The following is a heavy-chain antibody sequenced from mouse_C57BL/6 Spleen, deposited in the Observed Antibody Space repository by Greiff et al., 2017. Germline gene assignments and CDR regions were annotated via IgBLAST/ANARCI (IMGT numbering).Heavy chain of an antibody. CDR2: ISYDGSN. V-gene: IGHV3-6*01. CDR1: GYSITSGYY. J-gene: IGHJ3*01. CDR3: GREGAYYGSSWFAY. D-gene: IGHD1-1*01. Sequence: ESGPGLVKPSQSLSLTCSVTGYSITSGYYWNWIRQFPGNKLEWMGYISYDGSNNYNPSLKKRISITRDTSKNQFFLKLNSVTTEDTATYYCGREGAYYGSSWFAYWGQGTLVTVSA.